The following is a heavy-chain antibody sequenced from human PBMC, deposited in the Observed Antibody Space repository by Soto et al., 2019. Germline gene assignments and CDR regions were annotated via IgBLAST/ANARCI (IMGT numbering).Heavy chain of an antibody. Sequence: QSLSLTCAISGDSVSSSSGTRKWIRQTTSRGREWLGRTHYRSKWQNDYAVSVKSRIPISPHTSKNQFSLQLNSVTPYYTAVYYCARLLIGTFDYWGQGSLVTV. J-gene: IGHJ4*02. V-gene: IGHV6-1*01. D-gene: IGHD6-13*01. CDR3: ARLLIGTFDY. CDR2: THYRSKWQN. CDR1: GDSVSSSSGT.